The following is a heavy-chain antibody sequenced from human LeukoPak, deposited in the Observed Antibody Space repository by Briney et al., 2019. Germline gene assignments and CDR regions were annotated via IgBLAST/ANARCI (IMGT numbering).Heavy chain of an antibody. CDR3: ATELRMVYLDY. V-gene: IGHV3-30*02. J-gene: IGHJ4*02. D-gene: IGHD2-8*01. Sequence: GGSLRLSCAASGLMFSTSGMHWVRQAPGKGLEWVAFIQYDGSEIYYADSLKGRFTISRDNSKNTLYLQMNSLRAEDTAVYYCATELRMVYLDYWGQGTLVTVSS. CDR1: GLMFSTSG. CDR2: IQYDGSEI.